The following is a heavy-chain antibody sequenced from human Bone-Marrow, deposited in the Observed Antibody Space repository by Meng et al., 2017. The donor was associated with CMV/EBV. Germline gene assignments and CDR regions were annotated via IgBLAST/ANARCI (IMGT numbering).Heavy chain of an antibody. J-gene: IGHJ4*02. V-gene: IGHV3-74*01. Sequence: GESLKISCAASGFTFSSYWMHWVRQAPGKGLGWVSRIDSDGSSTNYADSVKGRFTISRDKAKNTLYLQMNSLRAEDTEVYYCIRGMASTAGRHYWGQGTLVTVSS. D-gene: IGHD5-24*01. CDR1: GFTFSSYW. CDR2: IDSDGSST. CDR3: IRGMASTAGRHY.